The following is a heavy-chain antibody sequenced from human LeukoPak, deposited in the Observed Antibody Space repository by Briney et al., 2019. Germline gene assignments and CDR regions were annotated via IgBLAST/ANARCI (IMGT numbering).Heavy chain of an antibody. V-gene: IGHV3-23*01. CDR2: ISDSGGST. Sequence: GGSLRLSCVASGFTFRTYAMTWVRQAPGKGLEWVSSISDSGGSTYYADSVKGRFTISRDNSRNTLYLQMNSLTAEDTAVYYCAKVYTGSYYVDAFDIWGQGTLVTVSS. CDR1: GFTFRTYA. J-gene: IGHJ3*02. D-gene: IGHD1-26*01. CDR3: AKVYTGSYYVDAFDI.